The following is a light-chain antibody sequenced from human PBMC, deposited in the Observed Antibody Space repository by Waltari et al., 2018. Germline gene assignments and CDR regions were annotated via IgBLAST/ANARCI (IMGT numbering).Light chain of an antibody. J-gene: IGKJ5*01. CDR2: DAS. CDR3: QQFNNYPIT. V-gene: IGKV1D-13*01. CDR1: QGISSA. Sequence: AIQLTQSPSSLSASVGDRVTITCRASQGISSALAWYQQKPGKAPKLLIYDASSLESGVPSRFSGSGSGTDFTITISSMQPEDFATYYCQQFNNYPITFGQGTRLEIK.